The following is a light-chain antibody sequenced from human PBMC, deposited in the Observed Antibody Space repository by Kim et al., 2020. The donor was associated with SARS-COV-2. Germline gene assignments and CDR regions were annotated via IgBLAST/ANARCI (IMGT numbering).Light chain of an antibody. CDR2: AAS. Sequence: SASVGDRVTIPYRASQSISSYLNWYQQKPGKAPKLLIYAASSLQSGVPSRFSGSGSGTDFTLTISSLQPEDFATYYCQQSYSTPLTFGGGTKVEIK. CDR3: QQSYSTPLT. J-gene: IGKJ4*01. V-gene: IGKV1-39*01. CDR1: QSISSY.